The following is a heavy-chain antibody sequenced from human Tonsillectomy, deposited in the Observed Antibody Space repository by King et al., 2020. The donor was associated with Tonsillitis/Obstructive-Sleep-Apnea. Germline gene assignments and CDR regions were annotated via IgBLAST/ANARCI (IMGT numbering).Heavy chain of an antibody. CDR3: AREVAGILDYFDY. D-gene: IGHD6-19*01. Sequence: QLVQSGAEVKKPGASVKVSCKASGYTFTGYYMHWVRQAPGQGLEWMGRINPNSGGTNYAQKFQGRVTMTRGTSISTAYMELSRLRSDDTVVYYCAREVAGILDYFDYWGQGTLVTVSS. CDR1: GYTFTGYY. V-gene: IGHV1-2*05. CDR2: INPNSGGT. J-gene: IGHJ4*02.